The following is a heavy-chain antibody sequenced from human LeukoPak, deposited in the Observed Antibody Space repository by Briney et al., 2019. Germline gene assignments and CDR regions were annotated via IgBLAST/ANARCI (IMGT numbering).Heavy chain of an antibody. CDR2: IYYSGST. J-gene: IGHJ4*02. Sequence: SETLSLTCTVSGGSISSSSYYWGWIRQPPGKGLEWIGSIYYSGSTYYNPSLKSRVTISVSPSKNQFSLKLSSVTAADTAVYYCARDCPGEPMVRGEEGEFDYWGQGTLVTVSS. V-gene: IGHV4-39*07. D-gene: IGHD3-10*01. CDR3: ARDCPGEPMVRGEEGEFDY. CDR1: GGSISSSSYY.